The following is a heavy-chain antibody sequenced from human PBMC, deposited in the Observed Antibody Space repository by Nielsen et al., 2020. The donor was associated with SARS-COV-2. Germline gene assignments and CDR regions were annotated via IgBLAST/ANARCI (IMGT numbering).Heavy chain of an antibody. CDR3: AKGGQGVLGDIVVPSSSWGYYYYGMDV. Sequence: GGSLRLSCAASGFTFRSYSMNWVRQAPGKGLEWVSSISSSSSYIYYADSVKGRFTISRDNSKNTLYLQMNSLRAEDTAVYYCAKGGQGVLGDIVVPSSSWGYYYYGMDVWGQGTTVTVSS. CDR1: GFTFRSYS. J-gene: IGHJ6*02. CDR2: ISSSSSYI. D-gene: IGHD2-15*01. V-gene: IGHV3-21*01.